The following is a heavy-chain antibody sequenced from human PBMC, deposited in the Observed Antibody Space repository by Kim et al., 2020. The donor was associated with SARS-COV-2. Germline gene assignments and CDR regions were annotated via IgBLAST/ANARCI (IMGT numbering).Heavy chain of an antibody. V-gene: IGHV3-30*18. D-gene: IGHD2-2*01. CDR3: AKDRLDIVVVPALIRTVVGDLYYYGMDV. J-gene: IGHJ6*02. CDR2: ISYDGSNK. CDR1: GFTFSSYG. Sequence: GGSLRLSCAASGFTFSSYGMHWVRQAPGKGLEWVAVISYDGSNKYYAYSVKGRFTISRDNSKNTLYLQMNSLRAEDTAVYYCAKDRLDIVVVPALIRTVVGDLYYYGMDVWGQGTTVTVSS.